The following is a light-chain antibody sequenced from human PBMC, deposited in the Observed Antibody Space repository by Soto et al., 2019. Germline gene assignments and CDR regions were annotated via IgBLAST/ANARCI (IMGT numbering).Light chain of an antibody. CDR3: LLADSDGWV. CDR2: ETI. Sequence: QTVVIQEPSLTVSPGGTVTLTCASNTGPVTSGHYPNWLQQKSGQAPRTLIHETINRESWAPAWFSGSLLGGKAALTLSGAQPEDEADYYCLLADSDGWVFGGGTKLTVL. CDR1: TGPVTSGHY. V-gene: IGLV7-46*01. J-gene: IGLJ2*01.